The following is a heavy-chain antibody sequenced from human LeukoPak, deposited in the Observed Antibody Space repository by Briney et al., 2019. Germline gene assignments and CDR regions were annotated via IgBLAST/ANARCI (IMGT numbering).Heavy chain of an antibody. CDR2: IYYSGST. CDR3: ARRPIYYYYMDV. Sequence: SGTLSLTCAVSGGSISSGYWWSWVRQPPDKGLEWIGSIYYSGSTYYNPSLKSRVTISVDTSKNQFSLKLSSVTAADTAVYYCARRPIYYYYMDVWGKGTTVTVSS. V-gene: IGHV4-39*01. J-gene: IGHJ6*03. CDR1: GGSISSGYW. D-gene: IGHD5-24*01.